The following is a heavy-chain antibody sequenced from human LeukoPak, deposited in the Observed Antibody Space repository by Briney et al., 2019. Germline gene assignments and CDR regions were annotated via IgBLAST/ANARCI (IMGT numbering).Heavy chain of an antibody. CDR1: GGSFSGYY. CDR3: ARFFQDHGAVNWFEP. CDR2: INHSGST. J-gene: IGHJ5*02. Sequence: SETLSLTCAVYGGSFSGYYWSWIRQPPGKGLEWIGEINHSGSTNYNPSLKSRVTISVDTSKNQFSLKLSSVTAADTPVFYVARFFQDHGAVNWFEPWGQGTLVPVSS. D-gene: IGHD4-17*01. V-gene: IGHV4-34*01.